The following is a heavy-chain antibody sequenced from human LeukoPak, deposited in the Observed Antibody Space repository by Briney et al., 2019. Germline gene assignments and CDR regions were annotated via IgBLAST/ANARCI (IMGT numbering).Heavy chain of an antibody. V-gene: IGHV1-58*01. J-gene: IGHJ4*02. Sequence: SVKVSCKASGFTFTSSAVQWVRQARGQRLEWIGWIVVGSGNTNYAQKFQERVTITRDMSTSTAYMELSSLRSEDTAVYYCAAAIYTAYGLAHSLGDYWGQGTLVTVSS. CDR3: AAAIYTAYGLAHSLGDY. CDR2: IVVGSGNT. CDR1: GFTFTSSA. D-gene: IGHD3-16*01.